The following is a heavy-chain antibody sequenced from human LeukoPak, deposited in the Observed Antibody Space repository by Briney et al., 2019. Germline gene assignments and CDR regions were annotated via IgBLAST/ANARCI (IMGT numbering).Heavy chain of an antibody. Sequence: GGSLRLSCVASRLTFSSYAMSWVRQAPGKGLEWVSGITGGGGSTYYADSVKGRFTISRDNAKNTLYLQMNSLRVEDTAVYYCANHVGVTTHYYYYMDVWGKGTTVTVSS. CDR1: RLTFSSYA. CDR2: ITGGGGST. J-gene: IGHJ6*03. CDR3: ANHVGVTTHYYYYMDV. V-gene: IGHV3-23*01. D-gene: IGHD1-26*01.